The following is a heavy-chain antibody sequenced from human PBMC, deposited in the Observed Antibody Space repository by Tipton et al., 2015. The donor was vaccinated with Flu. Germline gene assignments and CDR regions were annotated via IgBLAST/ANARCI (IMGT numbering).Heavy chain of an antibody. Sequence: TLSRTCTVSGGSISSSSYYWGWIRQPPGKGLEWIGSIYYSGSTYYNPSLKSRVTISVDTSKNQFSLKLSSVTAADTAVYYCASFGSGSHLNWFDPWGQGTLVTVSS. V-gene: IGHV4-39*07. D-gene: IGHD3-10*01. CDR1: GGSISSSSYY. CDR2: IYYSGST. J-gene: IGHJ5*02. CDR3: ASFGSGSHLNWFDP.